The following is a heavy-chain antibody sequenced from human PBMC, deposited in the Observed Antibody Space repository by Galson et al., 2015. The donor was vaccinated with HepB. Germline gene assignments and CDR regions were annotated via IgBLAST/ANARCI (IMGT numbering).Heavy chain of an antibody. Sequence: SLRLSCAASEFTLSSYTMNWVRQAPGKGLEWVSSIDPSGSYIYYADSVKGRFTMSRNNAKNSVYLQMNSLSAEDTAVYYCARDTNYADSWGQGTLVTVSS. D-gene: IGHD1-7*01. V-gene: IGHV3-21*01. J-gene: IGHJ5*01. CDR1: EFTLSSYT. CDR3: ARDTNYADS. CDR2: IDPSGSYI.